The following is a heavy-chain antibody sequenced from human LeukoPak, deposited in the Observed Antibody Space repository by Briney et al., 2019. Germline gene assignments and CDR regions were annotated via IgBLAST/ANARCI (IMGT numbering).Heavy chain of an antibody. CDR1: GGSFSGYY. Sequence: SETLSLTCAVYGGSFSGYYWSWIRQPPGKGLEWIGEINHSGSTDYNPSLKSRVTISVDTSKNQFSLKLSSVTAADTAVYYCARPRGYSGYEWFNWFDPWGQGTLVTVSS. CDR3: ARPRGYSGYEWFNWFDP. J-gene: IGHJ5*02. V-gene: IGHV4-34*01. D-gene: IGHD5-12*01. CDR2: INHSGST.